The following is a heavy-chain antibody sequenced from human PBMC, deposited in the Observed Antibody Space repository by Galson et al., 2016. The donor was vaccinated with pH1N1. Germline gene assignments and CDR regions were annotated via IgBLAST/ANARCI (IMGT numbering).Heavy chain of an antibody. D-gene: IGHD6-13*01. CDR2: ITASGGNT. CDR3: VKRPTAATGPFEY. Sequence: SLRLSCAASGFTFSSYAMSWVRQAPGKGLEWVSSITASGGNTYYADSVKGRFTISRDNSKNTLFLQMNSMGAEDTAVYYCVKRPTAATGPFEYWGQGTLVTVSS. V-gene: IGHV3-23*01. CDR1: GFTFSSYA. J-gene: IGHJ4*02.